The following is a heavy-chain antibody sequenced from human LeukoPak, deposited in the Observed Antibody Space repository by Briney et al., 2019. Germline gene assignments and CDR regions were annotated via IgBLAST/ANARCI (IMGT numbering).Heavy chain of an antibody. J-gene: IGHJ4*02. CDR1: GFTFSSFA. V-gene: IGHV3-23*01. D-gene: IGHD2-2*01. Sequence: PGGSLRLSCAASGFTFSSFAMSWVPQAPGKGLEWVSAISGSGGSTYYADSVKGRFTISRDNSKNTLSLQMNSLRAEDTAVYYCAKAYQLWRVTFDYWGQGTLVTVSS. CDR2: ISGSGGST. CDR3: AKAYQLWRVTFDY.